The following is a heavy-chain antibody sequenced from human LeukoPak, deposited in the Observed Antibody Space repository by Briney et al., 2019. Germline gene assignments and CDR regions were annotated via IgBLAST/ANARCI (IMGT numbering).Heavy chain of an antibody. J-gene: IGHJ6*02. CDR3: ARDLHYYVAMDV. CDR1: EFTFGDYD. Sequence: GSLTLSCAASEFTFGDYDMSWVRQTLGKGLEWVSSISGDGLGTWYADSVKGRFAISRDNSKSMLFLQLNSLRAEDTALYYCARDLHYYVAMDVWGQGTTVTVSS. D-gene: IGHD3-10*02. V-gene: IGHV3-23*01. CDR2: ISGDGLGT.